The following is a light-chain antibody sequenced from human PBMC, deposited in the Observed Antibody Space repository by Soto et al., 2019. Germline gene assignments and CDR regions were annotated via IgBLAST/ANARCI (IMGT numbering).Light chain of an antibody. CDR1: QSIDSW. V-gene: IGKV1-5*03. J-gene: IGKJ4*01. CDR2: KAS. CDR3: QQYKTYCT. Sequence: DIQMTQSPSTLSASVGDRVTITCRASQSIDSWLAWYQQKPGKAPNLLIYKASNLENGVPLRFSGSGSGTEFTPTISSLQPDDFATYYCQQYKTYCTFGGGTKVDIK.